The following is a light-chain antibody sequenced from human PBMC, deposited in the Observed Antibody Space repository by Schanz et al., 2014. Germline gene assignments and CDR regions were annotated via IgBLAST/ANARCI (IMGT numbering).Light chain of an antibody. CDR2: LNS. V-gene: IGKV2-28*01. J-gene: IGKJ2*01. CDR3: MQALQTAFT. Sequence: DIVMTQSPLSLPVTPGEPASISCRSSQSLLHSNGYNYLDWYLQKPGQSPQLLIYLNSNRASGVPARFSGSGSGTDFTLKISRVEAEDVGVYYCMQALQTAFTFGQGTKLEIK. CDR1: QSLLHSNGYNY.